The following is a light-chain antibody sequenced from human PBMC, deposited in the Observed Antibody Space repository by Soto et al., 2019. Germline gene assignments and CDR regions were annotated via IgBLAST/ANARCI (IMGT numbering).Light chain of an antibody. CDR2: KAS. Sequence: DIQMTQSPSTLSASVGDRVTITCRASQSISSWLAWYQQKPGKAPKLLIYKASSLESGVPSRFSGSGSGTEFTLTISSLQPDDFATYYSQQYNSYPYTFGHGTNLEIK. J-gene: IGKJ2*01. CDR3: QQYNSYPYT. V-gene: IGKV1-5*03. CDR1: QSISSW.